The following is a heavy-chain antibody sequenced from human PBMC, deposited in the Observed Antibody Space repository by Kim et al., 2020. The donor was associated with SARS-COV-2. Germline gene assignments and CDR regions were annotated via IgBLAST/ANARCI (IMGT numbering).Heavy chain of an antibody. D-gene: IGHD3-22*01. CDR3: ATFPTFSSAWQFDS. V-gene: IGHV4-31*03. CDR1: GDSINSGDYY. J-gene: IGHJ4*02. CDR2: IYYSGSA. Sequence: SETLSLTCTVSGDSINSGDYYWNWVRQFPGKGLEWIGYIYYSGSAYYNPSLTSRLSMAMDTSTNQFSLKLNSVTAADTAVYYCATFPTFSSAWQFDSWGQGTLVNVSS.